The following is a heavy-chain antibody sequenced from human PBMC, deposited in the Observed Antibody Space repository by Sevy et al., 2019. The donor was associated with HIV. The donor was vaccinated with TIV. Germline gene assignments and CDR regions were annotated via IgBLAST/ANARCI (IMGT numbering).Heavy chain of an antibody. V-gene: IGHV3-7*01. CDR2: ITQDGNVK. J-gene: IGHJ4*02. Sequence: GGSLRLSCVASGFTLNGYWMSWVRQAPGKGLEWVANITQDGNVKYYIDSVKGRFTISRDTARNLLYLQMNSLRVEDTALYYCVRAIAADGSFWGQGTLVTVSS. CDR1: GFTLNGYW. CDR3: VRAIAADGSF. D-gene: IGHD6-13*01.